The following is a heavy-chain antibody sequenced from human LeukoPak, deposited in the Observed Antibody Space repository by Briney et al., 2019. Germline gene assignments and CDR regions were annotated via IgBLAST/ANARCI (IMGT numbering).Heavy chain of an antibody. V-gene: IGHV3-74*01. CDR2: IDDDGAGT. CDR1: GFPFSGYW. CDR3: ARDRRITMVRGVEADP. J-gene: IGHJ5*02. Sequence: QPGGSLRLSCAASGFPFSGYWMHWVRQAPGKGLVWVSRIDDDGAGTTYADSVKGRFTISRDSAKNTLYLQMNSLRVEDTAVYYCARDRRITMVRGVEADPWGQGTLVTVSS. D-gene: IGHD3-10*01.